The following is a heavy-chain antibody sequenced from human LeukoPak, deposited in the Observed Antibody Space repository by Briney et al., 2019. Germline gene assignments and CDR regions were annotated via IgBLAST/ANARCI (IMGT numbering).Heavy chain of an antibody. CDR2: ISYSGGST. CDR3: AKVRSTMIVGAMDY. V-gene: IGHV3-23*01. D-gene: IGHD3-22*01. CDR1: GFTFSSYS. J-gene: IGHJ4*02. Sequence: PGGSLRLSCAASGFTFSSYSMNWVRQAPGKGLEWVSAISYSGGSTYYADSVKGRFTISRDSSKNTLYLQMNSLRAEDTAVYYCAKVRSTMIVGAMDYGGQGALLTVSS.